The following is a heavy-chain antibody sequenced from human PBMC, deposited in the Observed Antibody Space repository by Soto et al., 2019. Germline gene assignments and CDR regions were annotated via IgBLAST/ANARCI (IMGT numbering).Heavy chain of an antibody. D-gene: IGHD2-2*01. J-gene: IGHJ6*03. V-gene: IGHV4-39*01. Sequence: QLQLQESGPGLVKPSETLSLTCTVSGGSISSSSSSWGWIRQPPGKGLEWLGIISYSGSTYYSPYLKSRVTISLDVSKNLFSLKLSSVTAADTAVYYCARTYVTDVVVVPASKDYMDVWGKGTTVTVSS. CDR2: ISYSGST. CDR1: GGSISSSSSS. CDR3: ARTYVTDVVVVPASKDYMDV.